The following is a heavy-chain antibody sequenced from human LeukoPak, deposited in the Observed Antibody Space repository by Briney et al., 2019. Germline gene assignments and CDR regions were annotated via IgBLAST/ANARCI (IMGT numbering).Heavy chain of an antibody. V-gene: IGHV3-23*01. CDR2: LSAAGDST. CDR1: GFTFNKYA. CDR3: AKDQAYSYGFDY. D-gene: IGHD5-18*01. J-gene: IGHJ4*02. Sequence: PGGSLRLSCAVSGFTFNKYAMAWVRQAPGKGLEWVSSLSAAGDSTYYADTVKGRFTISRDSAKNTLYLHMNSLRAEDTAIYYCAKDQAYSYGFDYWGQGTLVTVSS.